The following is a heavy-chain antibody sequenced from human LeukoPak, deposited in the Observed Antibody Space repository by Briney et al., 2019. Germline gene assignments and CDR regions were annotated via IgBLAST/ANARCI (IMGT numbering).Heavy chain of an antibody. V-gene: IGHV3-48*01. J-gene: IGHJ4*02. Sequence: QSGGSLRLSCAASGFTFSSYWMSWVRQAPGKGLEWVSYISSSSSTIYYADSVKGRFTISRDNAKNSLYLQMNSLRAEDTAVYYCARDGGGFDYWGQGTLVTVSS. D-gene: IGHD3-16*01. CDR3: ARDGGGFDY. CDR1: GFTFSSYW. CDR2: ISSSSSTI.